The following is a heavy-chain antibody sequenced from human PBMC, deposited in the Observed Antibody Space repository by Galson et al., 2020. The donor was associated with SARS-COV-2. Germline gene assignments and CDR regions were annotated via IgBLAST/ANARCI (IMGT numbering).Heavy chain of an antibody. V-gene: IGHV6-1*01. D-gene: IGHD6-19*01. CDR2: TYYRSKWYS. Sequence: SQTLSLTCAISGDSVSSNSAAWNWIRQSPSRGLEWLGRTYYRSKWYSDYAVSVKSRITINPDTSKNQFSLQLNSVDPEDTAVYYCARSPGIAVARAFDYWGQGTQVTVSS. CDR1: GDSVSSNSAA. J-gene: IGHJ4*02. CDR3: ARSPGIAVARAFDY.